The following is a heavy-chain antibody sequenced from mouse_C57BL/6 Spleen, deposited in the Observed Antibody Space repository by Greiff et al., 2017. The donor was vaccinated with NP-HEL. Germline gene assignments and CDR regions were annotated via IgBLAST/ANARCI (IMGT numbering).Heavy chain of an antibody. V-gene: IGHV5-12*01. CDR2: ISNGGGST. D-gene: IGHD2-2*01. CDR3: ARHSGMVTTGYFDV. CDR1: GFTFSDYY. Sequence: VQLKQSGGGLVQPGGSLKLSCAASGFTFSDYYMYWVRQTPEKRLEWVAYISNGGGSTYYPDTVKGRFTISRDNAKNTLYLQMSRLKSEDTAMYYCARHSGMVTTGYFDVWGTGTTVTVSS. J-gene: IGHJ1*03.